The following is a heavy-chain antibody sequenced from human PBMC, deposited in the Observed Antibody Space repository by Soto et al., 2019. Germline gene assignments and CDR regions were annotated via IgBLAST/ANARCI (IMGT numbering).Heavy chain of an antibody. CDR1: GYTFTSYG. CDR3: ASSPPNGGDYLFRELIH. Sequence: QVQLVQSGPEVKKPGASVKVSCKASGYTFTSYGISWVRQAPGQGLEWMGWISAYNGDTHYAQKLQCSVTMTTDTSTSTAYMELRSPRSDDPAVYYCASSPPNGGDYLFRELIHWGQGTLVTVSS. V-gene: IGHV1-18*01. CDR2: ISAYNGDT. D-gene: IGHD2-21*02. J-gene: IGHJ4*02.